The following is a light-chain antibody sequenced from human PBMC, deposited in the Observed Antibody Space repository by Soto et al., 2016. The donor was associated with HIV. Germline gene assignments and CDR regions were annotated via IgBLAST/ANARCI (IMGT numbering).Light chain of an antibody. Sequence: DIQMTQSPSSLSASVGDRVTITCRASQDIGSILDWYQQKPGKPPKRLIYAASSLQSGVPLRFSGSGSGTEFTLTISSLQPEDFATYYCLQHHTYPWTFGQGTKVEIK. CDR1: QDIGSI. CDR2: AAS. J-gene: IGKJ1*01. CDR3: LQHHTYPWT. V-gene: IGKV1-17*01.